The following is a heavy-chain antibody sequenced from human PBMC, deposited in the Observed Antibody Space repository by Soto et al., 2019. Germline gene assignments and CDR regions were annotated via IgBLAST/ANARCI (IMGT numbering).Heavy chain of an antibody. CDR3: AREEYDYVWGSYRFDY. D-gene: IGHD3-16*02. J-gene: IGHJ4*02. V-gene: IGHV4-4*07. CDR1: EGTIVSYC. Sequence: LETLRLPWTVVEGTIVSYCCLRILKQDRKGLEWIGRIYTSGSTNYNPSLKSRVTMSVDTSKNQFSLKLSSVTAADTAVYYCAREEYDYVWGSYRFDYWGQGTLVTASS. CDR2: IYTSGST.